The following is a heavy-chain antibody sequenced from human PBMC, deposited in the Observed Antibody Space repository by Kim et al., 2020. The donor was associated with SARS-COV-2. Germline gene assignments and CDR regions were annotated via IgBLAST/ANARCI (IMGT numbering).Heavy chain of an antibody. J-gene: IGHJ4*02. CDR2: ITPYNDNT. D-gene: IGHD3-10*01. V-gene: IGHV1-18*01. CDR3: ARALSTYYGSGFYFDY. CDR1: GYTLNNYD. Sequence: ASVKVSCTASGYTLNNYDISWVRQAPGQGLEWMGWITPYNDNTNSARKFQGRVTMTTDTSTSTAYMELRRLRSDDTAVYYCARALSTYYGSGFYFDYWGQGTLVTVSS.